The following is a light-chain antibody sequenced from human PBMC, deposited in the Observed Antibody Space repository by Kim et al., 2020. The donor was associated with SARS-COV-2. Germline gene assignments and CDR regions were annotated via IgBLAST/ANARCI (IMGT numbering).Light chain of an antibody. Sequence: FMLTQPHSVSESPGKTVTISCNRSSGNIASNYMQWYQQRPGSAPTIVIYEDTQRPSGVPDRFSGSIDSSSNSASLTISGLKTEDEADYYCQSYDNTNQVFGGGTQLTVL. J-gene: IGLJ3*02. CDR2: EDT. V-gene: IGLV6-57*04. CDR1: SGNIASNY. CDR3: QSYDNTNQV.